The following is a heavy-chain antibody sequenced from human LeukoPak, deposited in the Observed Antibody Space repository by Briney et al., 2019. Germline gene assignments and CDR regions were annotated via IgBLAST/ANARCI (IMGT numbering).Heavy chain of an antibody. CDR3: ARGFRNYDFWSGYSAFDI. CDR1: GFTFSSYA. D-gene: IGHD3-3*01. CDR2: ISYDGSNK. Sequence: PGRSLRLSCAASGFTFSSYAMHWVRQAPGKGLEWVAVISYDGSNKYYADSVKGRFTISRDNSKNTLYLQMNSLRAEDTAVYYCARGFRNYDFWSGYSAFDIWGQGTMVTVSS. J-gene: IGHJ3*02. V-gene: IGHV3-30*04.